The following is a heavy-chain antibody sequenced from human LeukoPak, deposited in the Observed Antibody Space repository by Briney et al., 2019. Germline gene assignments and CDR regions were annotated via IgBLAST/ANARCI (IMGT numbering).Heavy chain of an antibody. J-gene: IGHJ6*02. D-gene: IGHD6-19*01. CDR1: GGSFSGYY. Sequence: SETLSLTCAVYGGSFSGYYWSWIRQPPGKGLEWIGEINHSGSTNYNPSLKSRVTILVDTSKNQFSLKLSSVTAADTAVYYCARTYSSGWYGHYYYGMDVWGQGTTVTVSS. CDR3: ARTYSSGWYGHYYYGMDV. V-gene: IGHV4-34*01. CDR2: INHSGST.